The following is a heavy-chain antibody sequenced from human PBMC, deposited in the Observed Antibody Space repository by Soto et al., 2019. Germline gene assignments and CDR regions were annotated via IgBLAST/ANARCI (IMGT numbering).Heavy chain of an antibody. CDR3: ARDLRGRVTAQAPFDY. Sequence: QVQLVESGGGLVKPGGSLRLSCAASGFTFSDYYMSWIRQAPGKGLEWVSYISSSSSYTNYADSVKGRFTISRDNAKNSLYLQMNSLRAEDTAVYYCARDLRGRVTAQAPFDYWGQGTLVTVSS. D-gene: IGHD2-21*02. CDR2: ISSSSSYT. CDR1: GFTFSDYY. J-gene: IGHJ4*02. V-gene: IGHV3-11*06.